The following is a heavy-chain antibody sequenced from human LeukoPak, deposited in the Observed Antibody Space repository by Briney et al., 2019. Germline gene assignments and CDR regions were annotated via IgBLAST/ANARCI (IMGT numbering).Heavy chain of an antibody. Sequence: ASVKVSCKASGYTFTSYGISWVRQPPGQGLEWMGWISAYNGNTNYAQKLQGRVTMTTDTSTSTAYMELRSLRSDDTAVYYCARARIVGATNYYYGMDVWGQGTTVTVSS. CDR3: ARARIVGATNYYYGMDV. CDR1: GYTFTSYG. V-gene: IGHV1-18*01. CDR2: ISAYNGNT. J-gene: IGHJ6*02. D-gene: IGHD1-26*01.